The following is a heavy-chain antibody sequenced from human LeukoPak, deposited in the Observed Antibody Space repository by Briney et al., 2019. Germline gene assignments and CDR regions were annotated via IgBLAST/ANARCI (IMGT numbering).Heavy chain of an antibody. V-gene: IGHV3-64*04. D-gene: IGHD3-9*01. CDR2: ISSNGGST. J-gene: IGHJ2*01. CDR1: GFTFSSYA. CDR3: AKNLRYFANWYFDL. Sequence: GGSLRLSCAASGFTFSSYAMHWVRQAPGKGLEYVSAISSNGGSTYYADSVKGRFTISRDNSKNTLYVQMNSLRAEDTAVYYCAKNLRYFANWYFDLWGRGTLVTVST.